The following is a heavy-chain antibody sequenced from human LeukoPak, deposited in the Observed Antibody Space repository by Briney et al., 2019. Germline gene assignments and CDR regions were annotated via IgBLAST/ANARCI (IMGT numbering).Heavy chain of an antibody. D-gene: IGHD6-13*01. CDR3: AKDIAAAGGPCAY. J-gene: IGHJ4*02. CDR2: IRSDGSDK. Sequence: PGRSLRLSCAASGFIFSSYGMHWVRQAPGKGLEWVALIRSDGSDKYYADSVKGRFTISRDNSKNTVFLQMNSLRAEDTAVYYCAKDIAAAGGPCAYWGRGTLVTVSS. CDR1: GFIFSSYG. V-gene: IGHV3-33*06.